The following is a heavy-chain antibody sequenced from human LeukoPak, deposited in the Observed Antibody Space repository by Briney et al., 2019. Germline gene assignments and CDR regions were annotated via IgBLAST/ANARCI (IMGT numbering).Heavy chain of an antibody. CDR2: IYPGDSNT. D-gene: IGHD3-22*01. CDR1: GSHFTSYW. V-gene: IGHV5-51*01. J-gene: IGHJ4*02. CDR3: ARSIVVVGTYYFDY. Sequence: GDSLQISGKCSGSHFTSYWIGWVRPMPGKGLEWMGIIYPGDSNTRYSPSFQGQVTISADKSISTAYLQWSSLKASDTAMYYCARSIVVVGTYYFDYWGQGTLVTVSS.